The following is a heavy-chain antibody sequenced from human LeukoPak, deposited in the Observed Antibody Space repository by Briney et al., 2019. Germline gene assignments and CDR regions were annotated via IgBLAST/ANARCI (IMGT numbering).Heavy chain of an antibody. CDR3: AKDLRYSYGSTFDY. CDR2: ISGSGGST. CDR1: GFTFSSYA. V-gene: IGHV3-23*01. Sequence: PGGSLRLSCAASGFTFSSYAMSWVRQAPGKGLEWVSAISGSGGSTYYADSVKGRFTISRDNSKNTLYLQMNCLRAEDTAVYYCAKDLRYSYGSTFDYWGQGTLVTVSS. J-gene: IGHJ4*02. D-gene: IGHD5-18*01.